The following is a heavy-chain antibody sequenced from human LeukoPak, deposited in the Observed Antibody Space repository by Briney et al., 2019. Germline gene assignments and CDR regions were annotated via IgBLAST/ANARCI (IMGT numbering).Heavy chain of an antibody. D-gene: IGHD3-16*01. CDR1: GVTFSSYC. V-gene: IGHV3-74*01. J-gene: IGHJ4*02. Sequence: GGSLSLSCAASGVTFSSYCMHWVRQPPGKGLAWVGRINNDGSTITYAASVKGRITISRDNAMNTLYLQMNSLTADDTAVYYCARGGWGSGGFYLDCWGQGTMVTVCS. CDR2: INNDGSTI. CDR3: ARGGWGSGGFYLDC.